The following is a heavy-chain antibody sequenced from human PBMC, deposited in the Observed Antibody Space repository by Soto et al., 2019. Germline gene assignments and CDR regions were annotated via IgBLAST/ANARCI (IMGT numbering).Heavy chain of an antibody. J-gene: IGHJ5*01. CDR1: GFTLINQW. CDR2: INSDGRST. D-gene: IGHD2-21*02. V-gene: IGHV3-74*01. CDR3: ARARRGDPNWFDP. Sequence: LRLSCAASGFTLINQWMHWVRQAPGKGLVWVSRINSDGRSTSYADSVKGRFTVSRDNAKNTLYLQMNSLRAEDTAVYYCARARRGDPNWFDPWGQGTLVTVSS.